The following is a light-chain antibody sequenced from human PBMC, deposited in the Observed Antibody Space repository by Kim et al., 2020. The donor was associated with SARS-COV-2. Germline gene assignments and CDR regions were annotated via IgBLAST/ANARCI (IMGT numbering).Light chain of an antibody. CDR2: GNN. Sequence: QRVTISCSGSSANIGSNTVNGYQQLPGTAPKLLIYGNNRRPSGVPDRFSGSKSGTSASLAISGLQSEDEADYCCAAWDDSLNGPVFGTGTKVTVL. V-gene: IGLV1-44*01. CDR3: AAWDDSLNGPV. J-gene: IGLJ1*01. CDR1: SANIGSNT.